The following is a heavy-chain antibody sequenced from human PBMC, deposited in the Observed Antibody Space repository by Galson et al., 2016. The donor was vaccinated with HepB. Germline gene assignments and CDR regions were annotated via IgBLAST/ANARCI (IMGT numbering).Heavy chain of an antibody. CDR3: TKEVLKSYAQL. CDR1: GFTFSSYS. Sequence: SLRLSCAAAGFTFSSYSMSWVRKAPGKGLEWVSAISGSGERTNYTDSVKGRFTISRDNSKNTLYLQMSSLRAEDTAVYYCTKEVLKSYAQLWGQGTLVTVSS. J-gene: IGHJ4*02. CDR2: ISGSGERT. D-gene: IGHD1-26*01. V-gene: IGHV3-23*01.